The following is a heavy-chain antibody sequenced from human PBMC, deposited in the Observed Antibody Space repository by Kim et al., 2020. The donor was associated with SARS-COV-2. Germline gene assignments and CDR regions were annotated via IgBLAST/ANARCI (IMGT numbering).Heavy chain of an antibody. J-gene: IGHJ5*02. V-gene: IGHV3-30*02. Sequence: KNNANAVKGRYTNTRDNSKNTLYLQMNSLRAEDTAVYYCAKDRGRMPWFDPWGQGTLVTVSS. CDR3: AKDRGRMPWFDP. CDR2: K. D-gene: IGHD3-16*01.